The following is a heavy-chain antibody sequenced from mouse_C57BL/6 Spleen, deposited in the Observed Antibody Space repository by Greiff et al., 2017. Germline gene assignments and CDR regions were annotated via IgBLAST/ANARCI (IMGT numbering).Heavy chain of an antibody. CDR3: ATPIYFSFDY. CDR1: GYTFTSYW. D-gene: IGHD1-3*01. CDR2: IDPSDSNT. J-gene: IGHJ2*01. Sequence: QVQLQQPGAELVKPGASVKLSCKASGYTFTSYWMQWVKQRPGQGLEWIGEIDPSDSNTNYNQKFKGKATLTVDTSTSQAYMQLSSRTSEDSAVYFCATPIYFSFDYWGQGTTLTVSS. V-gene: IGHV1-50*01.